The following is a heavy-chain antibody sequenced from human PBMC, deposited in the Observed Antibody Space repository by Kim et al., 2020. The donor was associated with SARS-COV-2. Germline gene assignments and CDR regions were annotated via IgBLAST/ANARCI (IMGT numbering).Heavy chain of an antibody. CDR1: GFTFSSYS. Sequence: GGSLRLSCAASGFTFSSYSMNWVRQAPGKGLEWVSSISSSSSYIYYADSVKGRFTISRDNAKNSLYLQMNSLRAEDTAVYYCARGTSSGYLTLEFDYWGQGTLVTVSS. J-gene: IGHJ4*02. CDR3: ARGTSSGYLTLEFDY. D-gene: IGHD3-22*01. CDR2: ISSSSSYI. V-gene: IGHV3-21*01.